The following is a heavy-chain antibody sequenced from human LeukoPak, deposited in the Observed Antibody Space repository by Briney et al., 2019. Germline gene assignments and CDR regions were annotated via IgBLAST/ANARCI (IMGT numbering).Heavy chain of an antibody. V-gene: IGHV4-39*01. CDR3: ARHRAVSVVGNFYFDY. Sequence: SETLPLTCTVSGGSISSSSYYWGWIRQPPGKGLEWIGSIYYSGSTYYNPSLKSRVTTSVDTSKNQFSLKLSSVTAAETAVYYCARHRAVSVVGNFYFDYWGQGTLVTVSS. CDR2: IYYSGST. J-gene: IGHJ4*02. D-gene: IGHD1-26*01. CDR1: GGSISSSSYY.